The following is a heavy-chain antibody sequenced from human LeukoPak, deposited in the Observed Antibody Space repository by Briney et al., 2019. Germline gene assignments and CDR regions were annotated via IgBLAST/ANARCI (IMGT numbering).Heavy chain of an antibody. CDR2: ISGSDETT. J-gene: IGHJ3*02. Sequence: GGSLRLSCAASGFTFSSSGMSWVRQAPGKGLEWVSSISGSDETTYYADSVKGRFTISRDNSKNTLYLQMNSLRAEDTAVYYCANNRYISSYTYAFYTCGPGSMFTAPS. CDR1: GFTFSSSG. V-gene: IGHV3-23*01. CDR3: ANNRYISSYTYAFYT. D-gene: IGHD4-11*01.